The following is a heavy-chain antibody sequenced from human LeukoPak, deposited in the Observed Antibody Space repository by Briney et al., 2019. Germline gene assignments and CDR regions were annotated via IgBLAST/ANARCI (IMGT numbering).Heavy chain of an antibody. V-gene: IGHV3-9*01. J-gene: IGHJ4*02. CDR3: AKDMGERVALGY. CDR2: ISWNSGSI. Sequence: PGRSLRLSCAAPGFTFDDYAMHWVRQAPGKGLEWVSGISWNSGSIGYADSVKGRFTISRDNAKNSLYLQMNSLRAEDTALYYCAKDMGERVALGYWGQGTLVTVSS. CDR1: GFTFDDYA. D-gene: IGHD5-12*01.